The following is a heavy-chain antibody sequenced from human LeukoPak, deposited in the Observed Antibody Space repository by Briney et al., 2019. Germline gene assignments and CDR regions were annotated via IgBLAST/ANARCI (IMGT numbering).Heavy chain of an antibody. D-gene: IGHD6-13*01. CDR3: ARSLGYSSTWFYFDY. J-gene: IGHJ4*02. CDR2: IYYSGST. Sequence: SETLSLTCTVSGGSISSYYWSWIRQPPGKGLEWLGYIYYSGSTNYNPSLKSRVTISVDTSKNQFSLKLSSVTAADTAVYYCARSLGYSSTWFYFDYWGQGTLVTVSS. CDR1: GGSISSYY. V-gene: IGHV4-59*08.